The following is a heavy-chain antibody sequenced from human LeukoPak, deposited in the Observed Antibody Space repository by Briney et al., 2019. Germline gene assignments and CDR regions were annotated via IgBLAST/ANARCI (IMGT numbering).Heavy chain of an antibody. Sequence: PGGSLRLSCAASGFTFSSYAMSWVRQAPGKGLEWVSAISGSGGSTYYADSVKGRFTISRDNSKNTLYLQMNSLRAEDTAVYYCARGLAIPGGGDYYYYYGMDVWGQGTTVTVSS. CDR1: GFTFSSYA. J-gene: IGHJ6*02. CDR2: ISGSGGST. D-gene: IGHD2-21*01. V-gene: IGHV3-23*01. CDR3: ARGLAIPGGGDYYYYYGMDV.